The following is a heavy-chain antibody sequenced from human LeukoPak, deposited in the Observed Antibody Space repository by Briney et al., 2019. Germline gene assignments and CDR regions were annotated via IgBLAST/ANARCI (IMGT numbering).Heavy chain of an antibody. D-gene: IGHD3-9*01. V-gene: IGHV3-11*03. CDR2: ISSSGTYI. Sequence: GGSLRLSCATSGFTFSDYYMSWIRQAPGKGLEWVSYISSSGTYINSADSVKGRFTISRDYPKNSLYLQMSSLRAEDKAVYYCARQGGDVLTGYLDYWGQGTLVTVSS. CDR3: ARQGGDVLTGYLDY. J-gene: IGHJ4*02. CDR1: GFTFSDYY.